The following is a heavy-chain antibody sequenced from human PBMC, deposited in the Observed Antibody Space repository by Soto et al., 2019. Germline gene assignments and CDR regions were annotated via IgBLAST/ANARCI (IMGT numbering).Heavy chain of an antibody. V-gene: IGHV1-2*02. CDR3: ARGYESSGYPGY. D-gene: IGHD3-22*01. CDR2: INPYTGGT. CDR1: GYTFSDYY. J-gene: IGHJ4*02. Sequence: QVQLVQSGAEVKKPGASVKVSCKASGYTFSDYYMHWVRQAPGQGLEWMGWINPYTGGTNYAQRFQGRVTMTRDTSISTAYMDLNRLTSDDTAVYYCARGYESSGYPGYWGQGTLVTVSS.